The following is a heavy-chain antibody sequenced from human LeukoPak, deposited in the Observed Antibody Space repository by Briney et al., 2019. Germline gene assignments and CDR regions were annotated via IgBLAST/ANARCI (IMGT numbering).Heavy chain of an antibody. CDR3: AKARNFGSGYYEFDF. V-gene: IGHV3-23*01. CDR2: ISNSADTT. D-gene: IGHD3-3*01. J-gene: IGHJ4*02. Sequence: PGGSLRLSCAASGFIFSNYAMSWVRQAPGKGLEWVSGISNSADTTYYAVSVKGRFTISRDNSKNTLYLQMNSLRAEDTAVYYCAKARNFGSGYYEFDFWGQGALVTVSS. CDR1: GFIFSNYA.